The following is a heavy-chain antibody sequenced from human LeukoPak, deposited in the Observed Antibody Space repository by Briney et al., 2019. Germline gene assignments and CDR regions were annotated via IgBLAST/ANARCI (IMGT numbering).Heavy chain of an antibody. CDR3: ASHSHDSSGYYLGLDY. J-gene: IGHJ4*02. D-gene: IGHD3-22*01. Sequence: SETLSLTCTVSGGSISSYYWSWIRQPPGKGLEWIGYIYYSGSTNYNPSLKSRVTISVDTSKNQFSLKLSSVTAADTAVYYCASHSHDSSGYYLGLDYWGQGTLVTVSS. CDR1: GGSISSYY. V-gene: IGHV4-59*08. CDR2: IYYSGST.